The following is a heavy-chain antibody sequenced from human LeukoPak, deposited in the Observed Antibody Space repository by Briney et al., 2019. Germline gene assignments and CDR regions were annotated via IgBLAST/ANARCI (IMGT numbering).Heavy chain of an antibody. Sequence: GGSLRLSCVASGFIFRDFGMHWVRQAPGKGLEWLAFIRADETHEFYADSVKGRFTISRDNSKNTLYLQMNSLRAEDTAVYYCARRAGAYSHPYDYWGQGTLVTVSS. CDR1: GFIFRDFG. V-gene: IGHV3-30*02. J-gene: IGHJ4*02. CDR2: IRADETHE. CDR3: ARRAGAYSHPYDY. D-gene: IGHD4/OR15-4a*01.